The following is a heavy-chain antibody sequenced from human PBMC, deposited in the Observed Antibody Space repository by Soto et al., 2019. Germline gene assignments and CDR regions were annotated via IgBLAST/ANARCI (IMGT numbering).Heavy chain of an antibody. CDR3: AKASGRSNWVNYYGLDV. Sequence: EQLVESGGGVVQPGRSLSLSCVGSGFDFRHFGMHWVRQAPGKRLGWVALITYDGTYSHYADVVKSRFTIARDDDTATVSLQMDNLTPEDTALYYCAKASGRSNWVNYYGLDVWGQGTTVTVSS. V-gene: IGHV3-30*18. CDR2: ITYDGTYS. CDR1: GFDFRHFG. J-gene: IGHJ6*02. D-gene: IGHD2-15*01.